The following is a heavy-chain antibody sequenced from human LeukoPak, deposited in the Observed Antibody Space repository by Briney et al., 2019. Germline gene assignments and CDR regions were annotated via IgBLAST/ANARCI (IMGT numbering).Heavy chain of an antibody. CDR1: GFTFSNSA. CDR3: AKGIYSSGWSYFDY. V-gene: IGHV3-23*01. CDR2: LSGSGITT. D-gene: IGHD6-19*01. Sequence: GGPLRPSCAPSGFTFSNSAISWVGQAPGKGLEWVSTLSGSGITTYYADSVKGRFTISRDNSKNTLYLQMNGLRAEDTAVYYCAKGIYSSGWSYFDYWGHGTLVTVSS. J-gene: IGHJ4*01.